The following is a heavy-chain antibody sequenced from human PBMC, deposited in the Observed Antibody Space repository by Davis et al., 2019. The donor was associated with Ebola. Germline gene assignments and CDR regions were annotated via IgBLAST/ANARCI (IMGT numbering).Heavy chain of an antibody. Sequence: SETLSLTCAVYGGSFSGYYWSWTRQPPGKGLEWIGSIYYSGSTYYNPSLKSRVTISVDTSKNQFSLKLSSVTAADTAVYYCARRGPGYSSSWYSFDYWGQGTLVTVSS. J-gene: IGHJ4*02. CDR3: ARRGPGYSSSWYSFDY. V-gene: IGHV4-34*01. D-gene: IGHD6-13*01. CDR2: IYYSGST. CDR1: GGSFSGYY.